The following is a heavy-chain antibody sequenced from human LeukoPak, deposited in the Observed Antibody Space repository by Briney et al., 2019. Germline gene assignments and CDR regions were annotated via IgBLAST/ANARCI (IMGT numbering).Heavy chain of an antibody. CDR2: IYYSGST. CDR3: ARDRDTAMGYFDY. D-gene: IGHD5-18*01. V-gene: IGHV4-39*07. J-gene: IGHJ4*02. CDR1: GGSISSSSYY. Sequence: SETLSLTCTVSGGSISSSSYYWGWIRQPPGKGLEWIGSIYYSGSTYYNPSLNSRVTISVDTSKNQFSLKLSSVTAADTAVYYCARDRDTAMGYFDYWGQGTLVTVSS.